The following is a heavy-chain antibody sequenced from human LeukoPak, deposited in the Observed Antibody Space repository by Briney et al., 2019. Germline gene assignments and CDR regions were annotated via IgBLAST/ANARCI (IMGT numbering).Heavy chain of an antibody. D-gene: IGHD3-10*01. J-gene: IGHJ4*02. CDR1: GYTFTGDY. CDR3: ARDLGNYYGSGSYYNGGY. V-gene: IGHV1-2*02. Sequence: ASVKVSCKASGYTFTGDYMHWVRQAPGQGLEWMGWINPNSGGTNYAQKFQGRVTMTRDTSISTAYMELSRLRSDDTAVYYCARDLGNYYGSGSYYNGGYWGQGTLVTVSS. CDR2: INPNSGGT.